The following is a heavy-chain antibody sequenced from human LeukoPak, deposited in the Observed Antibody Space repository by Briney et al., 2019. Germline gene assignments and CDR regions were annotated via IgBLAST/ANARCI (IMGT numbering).Heavy chain of an antibody. CDR3: VREGIAAADINWIDP. CDR1: GYTFTGYY. Sequence: ASVKVSCKASGYTFTGYYMHWVRQAPGQGLEWMGWINPNSGGTNYAQKFQGRVTMTRDTSISTAYMELSRLRSDDTAVYHCVREGIAAADINWIDPWGQGTLVTVYS. J-gene: IGHJ5*02. D-gene: IGHD6-13*01. CDR2: INPNSGGT. V-gene: IGHV1-2*02.